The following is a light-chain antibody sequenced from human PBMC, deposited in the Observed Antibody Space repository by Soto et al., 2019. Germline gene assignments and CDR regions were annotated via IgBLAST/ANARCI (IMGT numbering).Light chain of an antibody. Sequence: DIQMTQSPSSLSASIGDRVTLTCRASQNINNYLHWYQLKPGKAPKLLIYGASGLQSGVPSRFSGSGSGTHFTLTITSLQPEDFATYYCHQTYKSPLTFGGRTKLEIK. CDR3: HQTYKSPLT. CDR2: GAS. CDR1: QNINNY. V-gene: IGKV1-39*01. J-gene: IGKJ4*01.